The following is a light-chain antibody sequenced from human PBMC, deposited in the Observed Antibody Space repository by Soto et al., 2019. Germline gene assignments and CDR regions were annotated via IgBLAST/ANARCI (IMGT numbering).Light chain of an antibody. CDR2: YAS. V-gene: IGKV3-11*01. CDR3: QHGSDWPPFT. J-gene: IGKJ5*01. Sequence: EIVLTQSPASLSLSPGERATLSCRASQRVKSNLAWYQHKPGQATRLFIYYASNRATGIPARFSGSGSGTDFTLTVSSLEPEGFAVYYCQHGSDWPPFTFGLGTRLE. CDR1: QRVKSN.